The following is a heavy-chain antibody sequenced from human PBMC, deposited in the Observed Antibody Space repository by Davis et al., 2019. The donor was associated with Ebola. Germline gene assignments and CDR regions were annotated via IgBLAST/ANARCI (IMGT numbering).Heavy chain of an antibody. Sequence: SVTVPCKASGGTFSSYAISWVRQAPGQGPEWMGGIIPILGIANYAQKFQGRVTITADKSTSTAYMELSSLRSEDTAVYYCARHRYCSGGSRYSLFGYYYYMDVWGKGTTVTVSS. D-gene: IGHD2-15*01. J-gene: IGHJ6*03. CDR2: IIPILGIA. CDR3: ARHRYCSGGSRYSLFGYYYYMDV. CDR1: GGTFSSYA. V-gene: IGHV1-69*10.